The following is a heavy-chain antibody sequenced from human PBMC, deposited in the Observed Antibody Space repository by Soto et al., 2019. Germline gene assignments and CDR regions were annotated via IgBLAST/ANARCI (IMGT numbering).Heavy chain of an antibody. CDR1: GFTFSSYE. J-gene: IGHJ3*02. D-gene: IGHD6-13*01. CDR3: ARDHSSIAAAVDAFDI. V-gene: IGHV3-48*03. Sequence: GESLKISCAASGFTFSSYEMNWVRKAPGKGLEWVSYISSSGSTIYYSDSVKGRFTISRDNAKNSLYLQMNSLRAEDTAVYYCARDHSSIAAAVDAFDIWGQGTLVTVSS. CDR2: ISSSGSTI.